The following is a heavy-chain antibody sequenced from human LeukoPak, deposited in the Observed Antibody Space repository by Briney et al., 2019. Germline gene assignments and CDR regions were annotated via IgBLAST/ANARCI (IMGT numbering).Heavy chain of an antibody. CDR3: ARSLGATRYNLKYYFFYGLDV. J-gene: IGHJ6*02. Sequence: SETLSLTCTVSGGSINTYYWSWIRQPPGKGLEWIDYIHYSGTTNYNPSLKSRLTLSVDTSNNQFSLRLGSVTAADAAVYYCARSLGATRYNLKYYFFYGLDVWGQGTTVTVSS. CDR2: IHYSGTT. CDR1: GGSINTYY. D-gene: IGHD1-26*01. V-gene: IGHV4-59*01.